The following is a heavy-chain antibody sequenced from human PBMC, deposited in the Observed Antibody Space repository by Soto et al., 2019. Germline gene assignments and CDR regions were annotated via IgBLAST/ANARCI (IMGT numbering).Heavy chain of an antibody. D-gene: IGHD3-10*01. Sequence: ASVKVSCKASGYTFTSYAMHWVRQAPGQRLEWMGWINAGNGNTKYSQKFQGRVTITRDTSASTAYMELSSLTSDDTAVYYCARDPPKSYGSGKGDYWGQGTPVTVSS. CDR2: INAGNGNT. CDR3: ARDPPKSYGSGKGDY. CDR1: GYTFTSYA. V-gene: IGHV1-3*01. J-gene: IGHJ4*02.